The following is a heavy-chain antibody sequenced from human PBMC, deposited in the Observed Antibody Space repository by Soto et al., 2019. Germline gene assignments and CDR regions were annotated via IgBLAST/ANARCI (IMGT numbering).Heavy chain of an antibody. CDR3: ARSWVTGKGGMDV. CDR2: INGYTGNT. D-gene: IGHD3-16*01. V-gene: IGHV1-18*01. Sequence: QVQLVQSGAEVKKPGASVKVSCKASGYTFTSYGFSWVRQAPGQGLEWMGWINGYTGNTHYAQKFQGRVTMTTDTSTSTAYMERWTLISDDTAVYYCARSWVTGKGGMDVWGQGTTVTVSS. J-gene: IGHJ6*02. CDR1: GYTFTSYG.